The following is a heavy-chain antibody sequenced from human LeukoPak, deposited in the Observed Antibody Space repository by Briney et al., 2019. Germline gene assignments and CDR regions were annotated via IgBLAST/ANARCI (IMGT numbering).Heavy chain of an antibody. CDR1: GYRFTSYW. V-gene: IGHV5-51*01. D-gene: IGHD3-22*01. CDR2: IYPGDSDT. J-gene: IGHJ4*02. Sequence: GESLKISFQGSGYRFTSYWIGWVRPMPGKGLEWMGIIYPGDSDTRYSPSFQGQVTISADKSISTAYLQWSSLKASDTAMYYCARHDYYDSSGYYYPSYYFDYWGQGTLVTVSS. CDR3: ARHDYYDSSGYYYPSYYFDY.